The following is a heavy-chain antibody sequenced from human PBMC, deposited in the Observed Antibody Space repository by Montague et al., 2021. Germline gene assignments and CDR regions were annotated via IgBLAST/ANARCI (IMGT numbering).Heavy chain of an antibody. Sequence: SETLSLTCTVSGGSISSSSYYWGWIRQPPGKGLEWIGSIYYSGSTYYNPSLKSRVTISVDTSKDQFSLKLSSVTAADTAVYYCASSLRGRWLQSYFDYWGQGTLVTVSS. J-gene: IGHJ4*02. CDR3: ASSLRGRWLQSYFDY. CDR1: GGSISSSSYY. CDR2: IYYSGST. V-gene: IGHV4-39*01. D-gene: IGHD5-24*01.